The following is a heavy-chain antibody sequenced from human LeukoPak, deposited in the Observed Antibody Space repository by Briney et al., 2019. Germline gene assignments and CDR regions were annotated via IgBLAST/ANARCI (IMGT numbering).Heavy chain of an antibody. CDR2: IYYSGST. CDR1: GGSISSYY. J-gene: IGHJ3*02. V-gene: IGHV4-59*08. CDR3: ARLPLGAIEAFDI. D-gene: IGHD1-26*01. Sequence: PSETLSLTCTVSGGSISSYYWSWIRQPPGKGLEWIGYIYYSGSTKYNPSLKSRVTISVDTSKNQFSLKLSSVTAADTAVYYCARLPLGAIEAFDIWGQGTMVTVSS.